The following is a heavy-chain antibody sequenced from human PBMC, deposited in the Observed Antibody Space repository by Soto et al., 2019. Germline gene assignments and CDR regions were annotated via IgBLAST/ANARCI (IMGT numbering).Heavy chain of an antibody. J-gene: IGHJ6*02. CDR2: IIPILGIA. CDR1: GGTFSSYT. V-gene: IGHV1-69*02. CDR3: ASLMSSGYYYGMDV. D-gene: IGHD3-10*01. Sequence: QVQLVQSGAEVKKPGSSVKVSCKASGGTFSSYTISWVRQAPGQGLEWMGRIIPILGIANYEQKFQGRVTITADKSTSAAYMELSSLRSEDTAVYYCASLMSSGYYYGMDVWGQGTTVNVSS.